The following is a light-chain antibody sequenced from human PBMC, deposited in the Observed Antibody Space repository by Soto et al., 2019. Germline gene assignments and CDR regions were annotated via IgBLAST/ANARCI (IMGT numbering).Light chain of an antibody. Sequence: EILMTQSPATLSVSPGERATLSCRAGQSVSSKLAWYQQKPGLAPRLLIYDASSRATGIPDRFSGSGSGTDFTLTISSLEHEDFALYYCQQRNTWPPITFGQGTRLEIK. CDR3: QQRNTWPPIT. V-gene: IGKV3-11*01. CDR1: QSVSSK. CDR2: DAS. J-gene: IGKJ5*01.